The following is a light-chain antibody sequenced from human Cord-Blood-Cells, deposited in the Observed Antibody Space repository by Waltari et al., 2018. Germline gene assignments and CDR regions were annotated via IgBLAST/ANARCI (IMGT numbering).Light chain of an antibody. CDR3: QQRSNLPGT. CDR1: QSVSIY. Sequence: IVLTQSPATLSLSPGERATLSCRASQSVSIYLTWYQQKPGQAPRLLIYDAPNRATGIPARFSGSGSGTDFTLTISSLEPGDVAVYYCQQRSNLPGTFGQGTKLEIK. CDR2: DAP. V-gene: IGKV3-11*01. J-gene: IGKJ2*01.